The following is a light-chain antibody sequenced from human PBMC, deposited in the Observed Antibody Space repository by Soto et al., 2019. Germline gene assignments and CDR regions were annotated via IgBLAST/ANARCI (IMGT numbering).Light chain of an antibody. CDR1: QSVRSN. Sequence: EVVMTQSPATRSVSPGERVTLSCRASQSVRSNLAWYQQKPGQSPRLLIYGASTRATGIPARFSGSGSGTEFTLTISSLQSEDFAVYYCQQYNNWPPTTFGQGTRLEIK. J-gene: IGKJ5*01. V-gene: IGKV3-15*01. CDR2: GAS. CDR3: QQYNNWPPTT.